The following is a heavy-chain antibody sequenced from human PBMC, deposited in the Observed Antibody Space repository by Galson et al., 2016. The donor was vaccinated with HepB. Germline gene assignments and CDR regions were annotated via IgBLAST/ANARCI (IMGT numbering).Heavy chain of an antibody. D-gene: IGHD5-24*01. CDR3: ARDSLINQDDVFDV. V-gene: IGHV3-33*01. CDR2: IWVDGGKK. CDR1: GFTFSIYG. Sequence: SLRLSCAASGFTFSIYGMPWVRQAPGKGLEWVAVIWVDGGKKYYVDSVKGRFTISRDDSKNTLYLQMNSLRAEDTAFYFCARDSLINQDDVFDVWGQGTRVTVSS. J-gene: IGHJ3*01.